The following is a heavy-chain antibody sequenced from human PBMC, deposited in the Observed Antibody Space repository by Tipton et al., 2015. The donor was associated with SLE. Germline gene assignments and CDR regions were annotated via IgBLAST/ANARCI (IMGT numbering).Heavy chain of an antibody. CDR2: ITPIFGSA. J-gene: IGHJ5*02. D-gene: IGHD6-13*01. Sequence: QLVQSGAEVKKPGSSVKVSCKASGGTFGNFAFNWVRQAPGQGLVWMGGITPIFGSANYAQKFQGRVTITSDESASTVSLELSSLRSDDTAVYYCARSGITSSANWFDPWGQGTLVTVSS. CDR3: ARSGITSSANWFDP. CDR1: GGTFGNFA. V-gene: IGHV1-69*01.